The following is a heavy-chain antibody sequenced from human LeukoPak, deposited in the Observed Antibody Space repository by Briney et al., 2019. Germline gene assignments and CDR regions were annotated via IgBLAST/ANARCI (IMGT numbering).Heavy chain of an antibody. CDR2: INSDSGGT. J-gene: IGHJ6*02. CDR1: GYTFTGYY. Sequence: ASVKVSCKASGYTFTGYYIDWVRQAPGQGLEWMGWINSDSGGTNYAQKFQGRVTMTRDTSISTAYMELSRLRSDDTAVYYCARDDPISGGDDYYGMDVWGQGTTVTVSS. V-gene: IGHV1-2*02. CDR3: ARDDPISGGDDYYGMDV. D-gene: IGHD3-16*01.